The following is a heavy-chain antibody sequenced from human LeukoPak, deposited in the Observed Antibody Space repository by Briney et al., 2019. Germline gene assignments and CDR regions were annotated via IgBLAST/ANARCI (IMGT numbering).Heavy chain of an antibody. CDR2: ISSSSSYI. CDR3: ARAGYSYPYYFDY. V-gene: IGHV3-21*01. D-gene: IGHD5-18*01. Sequence: PGRSLRLSCAASGFTFSSYSMNWVRQAPGKWLEWVSSISSSSSYIYYADSVKGRFTTSRDNAKNSLYLQMNSLRAEDTAVYYCARAGYSYPYYFDYWGQGTLVTVSS. J-gene: IGHJ4*02. CDR1: GFTFSSYS.